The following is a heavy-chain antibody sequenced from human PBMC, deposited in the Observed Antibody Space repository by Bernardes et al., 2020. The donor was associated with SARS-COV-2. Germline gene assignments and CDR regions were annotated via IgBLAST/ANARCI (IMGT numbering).Heavy chain of an antibody. D-gene: IGHD6-13*01. Sequence: SETLSLTCTVSGGSISSNSYYWGWIRQPPGKGLEWIGSIYYSGSTYYNPSLKSRVTIFVDTSKNQFSLKLSSVTAADTALYYCARHEYTSSWDYYYAMDVWGQGTTVTVSS. CDR2: IYYSGST. V-gene: IGHV4-39*01. CDR3: ARHEYTSSWDYYYAMDV. CDR1: GGSISSNSYY. J-gene: IGHJ6*02.